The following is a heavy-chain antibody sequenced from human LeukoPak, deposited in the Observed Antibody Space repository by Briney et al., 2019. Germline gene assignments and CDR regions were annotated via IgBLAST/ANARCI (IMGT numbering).Heavy chain of an antibody. V-gene: IGHV3-30*04. CDR3: ARDPGYCSGGSCYSSSRFDY. CDR1: GFTFSSYA. CDR2: ISYDGSNK. Sequence: GGSLRLPCAASGFTFSSYAMHWVRQAPGKGLEWVAVISYDGSNKYYADSVKGRFTISRDNSKNTLYLQMNSLRAEDTAVYYCARDPGYCSGGSCYSSSRFDYWGQGTLVTVSS. D-gene: IGHD2-15*01. J-gene: IGHJ4*02.